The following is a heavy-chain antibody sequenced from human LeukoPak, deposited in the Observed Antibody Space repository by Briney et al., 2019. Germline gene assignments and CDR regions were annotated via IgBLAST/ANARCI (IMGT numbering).Heavy chain of an antibody. D-gene: IGHD3-9*01. CDR1: GYTLTSNG. V-gene: IGHV1-18*04. CDR2: ISAYKGNT. J-gene: IGHJ4*02. CDR3: ARWRGADVLRYFDYEMEPAAPSGHFDH. Sequence: GASMKVSSKASGYTLTSNGISWVRQAPGQGLEWMGWISAYKGNTNYAQKFQGRVTMTTDTSTSTAYMELRSLRSDDTAVYYCARWRGADVLRYFDYEMEPAAPSGHFDHWGQGTLVTVSS.